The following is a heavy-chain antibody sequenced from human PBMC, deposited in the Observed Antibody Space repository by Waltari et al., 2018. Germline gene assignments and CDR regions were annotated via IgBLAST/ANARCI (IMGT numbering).Heavy chain of an antibody. V-gene: IGHV7-4-1*02. CDR1: GYSFTSHA. CDR2: IDTNTGNP. D-gene: IGHD1-26*01. J-gene: IGHJ4*02. Sequence: QVQLVQSGSELKKAGASVKVSCKASGYSFTSHAMNWVRQAPGQGLEWMGWIDTNTGNPTYAQGFTGRFVFSLDTSVSTAYLQISSLKSEDSAIYYCGRDHSGNYFDYWGQGTLVTVSS. CDR3: GRDHSGNYFDY.